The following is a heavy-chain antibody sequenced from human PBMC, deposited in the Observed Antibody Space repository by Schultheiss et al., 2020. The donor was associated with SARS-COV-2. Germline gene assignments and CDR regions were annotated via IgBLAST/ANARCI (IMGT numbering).Heavy chain of an antibody. V-gene: IGHV4-34*01. CDR2: INHSGST. Sequence: SQTLSLTCAVYGGSFSGYYWSWIRQPPGKGLEWIGEINHSGSTNYIPSLKSRVTISVDTSKNHFSLRLSSVTAADTGVYYCARGRGTGSYRPDGYGMDVWGQGTTVTVSS. CDR3: ARGRGTGSYRPDGYGMDV. CDR1: GGSFSGYY. D-gene: IGHD3-16*02. J-gene: IGHJ6*02.